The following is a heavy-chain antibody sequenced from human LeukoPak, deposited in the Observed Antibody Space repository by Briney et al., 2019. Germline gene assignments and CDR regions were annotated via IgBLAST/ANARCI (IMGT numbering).Heavy chain of an antibody. J-gene: IGHJ5*02. CDR2: ISAYNGDR. CDR1: GYIFTSFG. V-gene: IGHV1-18*01. Sequence: GASVKVSCKASGYIFTSFGISWVRQAPGQGLEWMGWISAYNGDRNYAQKFQGRVTMTTDTSTSTAYMELRSLRSDDTAVYYCARTDIVATNWFDPWGQGTLVTVSS. D-gene: IGHD5-12*01. CDR3: ARTDIVATNWFDP.